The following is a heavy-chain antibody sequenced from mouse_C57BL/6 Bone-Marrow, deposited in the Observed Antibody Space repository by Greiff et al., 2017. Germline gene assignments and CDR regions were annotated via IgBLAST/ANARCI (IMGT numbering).Heavy chain of an antibody. D-gene: IGHD4-1*01. CDR2: INPSNGGT. J-gene: IGHJ3*01. CDR1: GYTFTSYW. V-gene: IGHV1-53*01. Sequence: QVQLQQPGTELVKPGASVKLSCKASGYTFTSYWMHWVKQRPGQGLEWIGNINPSNGGTNYNEKFKSKATLTVDKSSSTAYLQLSSLTSEDSAVYYCAITEGGTSGFAYWGQGTLVTVSA. CDR3: AITEGGTSGFAY.